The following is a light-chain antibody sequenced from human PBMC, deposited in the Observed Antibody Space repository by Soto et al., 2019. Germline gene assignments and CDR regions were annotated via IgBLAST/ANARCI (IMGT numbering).Light chain of an antibody. J-gene: IGKJ1*01. Sequence: DIVMTQSPLSLSVTPGEPASISCSSSHSLLHSNGYNYLDWYLQKPGQSPQLLIYLGSNRASGVPDRFSGSGSGTDFTLKISRVEAEDVGVYYCMQALQTRTFGQGTKVDI. CDR3: MQALQTRT. CDR2: LGS. V-gene: IGKV2-28*01. CDR1: HSLLHSNGYNY.